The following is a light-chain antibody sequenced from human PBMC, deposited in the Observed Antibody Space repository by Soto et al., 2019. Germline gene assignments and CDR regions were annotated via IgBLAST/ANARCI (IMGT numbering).Light chain of an antibody. V-gene: IGKV3-11*01. CDR2: DVS. J-gene: IGKJ5*01. Sequence: EIVLTQSPATLSLSPGERATLSCRASQSVSNFLAWYQQKPGQAPRLLIYDVSKRATGIQARFTGSGSGTDFTLTISSLEPEDFAIYYCQQRSNWPPITFGLGTRLEIK. CDR3: QQRSNWPPIT. CDR1: QSVSNF.